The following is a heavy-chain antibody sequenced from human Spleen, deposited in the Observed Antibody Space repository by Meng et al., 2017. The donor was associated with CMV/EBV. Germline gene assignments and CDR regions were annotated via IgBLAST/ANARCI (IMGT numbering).Heavy chain of an antibody. CDR3: ARDRAGGVYSYYYGMDV. Sequence: SETLSLTCTVSGGSLIYYYWSWNRQSPGKGLEWIGHIYYSGSTNYSPSLKSRVTMSVDTSRNLLSLKLNSVTAADTAVYYCARDRAGGVYSYYYGMDVWGQGTTVTVSS. CDR1: GGSLIYYY. D-gene: IGHD1-14*01. J-gene: IGHJ6*02. V-gene: IGHV4-59*01. CDR2: IYYSGST.